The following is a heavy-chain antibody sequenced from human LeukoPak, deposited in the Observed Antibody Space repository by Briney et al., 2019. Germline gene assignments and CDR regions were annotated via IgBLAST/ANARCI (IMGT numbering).Heavy chain of an antibody. Sequence: GGSLRLSCAASGFTFSSYAMSWVRQAPGKGLESVSAISGSGGSTYYADSVKGRFTISRDNSKNTLYLQMNSLRAEDTAVYYCAKALYYYGSGYDYWGQGTLVTVSS. CDR3: AKALYYYGSGYDY. CDR1: GFTFSSYA. V-gene: IGHV3-23*01. CDR2: ISGSGGST. J-gene: IGHJ4*02. D-gene: IGHD3-10*01.